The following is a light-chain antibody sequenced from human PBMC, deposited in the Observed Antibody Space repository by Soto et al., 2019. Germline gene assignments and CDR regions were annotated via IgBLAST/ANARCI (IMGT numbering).Light chain of an antibody. CDR1: QSVSSY. J-gene: IGKJ4*02. CDR3: QQRSNWLRT. CDR2: DAS. V-gene: IGKV3-11*01. Sequence: EIVLTQSPATLSLSPGERATLSCRASQSVSSYLAWYQQKPGQAPRLLIYDASNRATGIPARFSGSGSGTGFSLTISSLEPAGFAVYYCQQRSNWLRTFGGGTRVASK.